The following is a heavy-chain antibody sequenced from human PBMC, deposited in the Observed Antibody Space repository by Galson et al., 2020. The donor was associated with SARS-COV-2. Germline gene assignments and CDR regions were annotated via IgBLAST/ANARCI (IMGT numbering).Heavy chain of an antibody. Sequence: GESLKISCAASGFSFSSYWMTWVRQAPGKGLEWVANIKQDGSDKYYVDSVKGRFTISRDNAKNSLYLHMNSLRAEDTAVYYCARESYDSGWFDDCGQGTLVTVSS. V-gene: IGHV3-7*03. D-gene: IGHD6-19*01. CDR2: IKQDGSDK. CDR1: GFSFSSYW. CDR3: ARESYDSGWFDD. J-gene: IGHJ4*02.